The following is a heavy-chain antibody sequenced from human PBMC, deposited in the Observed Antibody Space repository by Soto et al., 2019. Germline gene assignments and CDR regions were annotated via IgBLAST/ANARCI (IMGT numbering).Heavy chain of an antibody. V-gene: IGHV3-30*18. D-gene: IGHD6-25*01. CDR3: AKNRLADSPYYYYYGLDV. Sequence: TFRSYDMHWVRQAPGKGLEWVALISYDGSNKYYADSVKGRFTISRDNSKSTLYLQMNSLRAEDTAVYFCAKNRLADSPYYYYYGLDVWGQGTTVTVSS. J-gene: IGHJ6*02. CDR1: TFRSYD. CDR2: ISYDGSNK.